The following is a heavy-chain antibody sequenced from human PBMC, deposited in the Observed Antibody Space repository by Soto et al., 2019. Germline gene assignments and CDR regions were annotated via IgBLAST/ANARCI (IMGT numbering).Heavy chain of an antibody. D-gene: IGHD6-13*01. Sequence: GESLKISCKGSGYSFTSYWIGWVRQMPGKGLEWMGIIYPGDSDTRYSPSFQGQVTISADKSISTAYLQWSSLKASDTAMYYCARQAPGYSSSWYYFDYWGQGTLVTVSS. J-gene: IGHJ4*02. V-gene: IGHV5-51*01. CDR1: GYSFTSYW. CDR3: ARQAPGYSSSWYYFDY. CDR2: IYPGDSDT.